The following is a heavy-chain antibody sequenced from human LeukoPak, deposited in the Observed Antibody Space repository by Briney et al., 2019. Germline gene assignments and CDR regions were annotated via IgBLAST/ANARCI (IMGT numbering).Heavy chain of an antibody. J-gene: IGHJ4*02. V-gene: IGHV4-39*07. CDR2: IYYSGST. CDR3: AGDYGDYYFDY. CDR1: GGSINSTSNY. Sequence: SETLSLTCTVSGGSINSTSNYWGWIRQPPGRGLEWIGSIYYSGSTSYNPSLKSRVTISVDTSKNQFSLKLSSVTAADTAVYFCAGDYGDYYFDYWGQGTLVTVSS. D-gene: IGHD4-17*01.